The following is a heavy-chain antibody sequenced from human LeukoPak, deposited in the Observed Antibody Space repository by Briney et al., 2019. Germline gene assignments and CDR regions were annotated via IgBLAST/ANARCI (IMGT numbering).Heavy chain of an antibody. CDR3: ARNPPNYYDSSGRMGAFDV. Sequence: SETLSFTCVVSGGFISSGGYYWGWIRHPPEKGLEWIGSVHHSGITYYNTSLKSRVTISVDKSKNQFSLGLTSVTAADTAVYYCARNPPNYYDSSGRMGAFDVWGQGTMVTVSS. D-gene: IGHD3-22*01. J-gene: IGHJ3*01. CDR2: VHHSGIT. CDR1: GGFISSGGYY. V-gene: IGHV4-39*01.